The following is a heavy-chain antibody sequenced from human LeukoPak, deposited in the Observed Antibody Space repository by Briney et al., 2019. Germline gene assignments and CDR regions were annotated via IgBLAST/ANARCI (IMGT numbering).Heavy chain of an antibody. CDR2: ISGSGGST. V-gene: IGHV3-23*01. CDR3: AKDFAVAGYSSGSVDY. CDR1: GFTFSSYA. Sequence: GGSLRLSCAASGFTFSSYAMSWVRQAPGKGLEWVSAISGSGGSTYYADSLKGRFTISRDNSKNTLYLQMNSLRAEDTAVYYCAKDFAVAGYSSGSVDYWGQGTLVTVSS. J-gene: IGHJ4*02. D-gene: IGHD6-19*01.